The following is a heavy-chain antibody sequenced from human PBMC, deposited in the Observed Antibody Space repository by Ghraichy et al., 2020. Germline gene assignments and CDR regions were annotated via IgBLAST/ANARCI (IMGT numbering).Heavy chain of an antibody. J-gene: IGHJ5*02. CDR1: GGSISSSTYF. Sequence: SQTLSLTCTVSGGSISSSTYFWAWIRQPPGKGLEWIGSIYNTENTYYNPSLKSRVTISADTSNNQFSLKLRSVTAADTAVYYCARPYSSSRNWFDPWGPGTLVTVSS. CDR3: ARPYSSSRNWFDP. V-gene: IGHV4-39*01. D-gene: IGHD6-13*01. CDR2: IYNTENT.